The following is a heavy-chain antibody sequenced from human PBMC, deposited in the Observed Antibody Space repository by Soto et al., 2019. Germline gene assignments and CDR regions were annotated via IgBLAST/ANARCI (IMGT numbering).Heavy chain of an antibody. Sequence: QVQLVESGGGVVQPGRSLRLSCAASGFTFSSYGMHWVRQAPGKGLEWVAVISYDGSNKYYADSVKGRFTISRDNSKNTLYLQMNSLRAEDTAVYYCAKDQLPSLDLVVVPAAPDYWGQGTLVTVSS. D-gene: IGHD2-2*03. J-gene: IGHJ4*02. V-gene: IGHV3-30*18. CDR3: AKDQLPSLDLVVVPAAPDY. CDR1: GFTFSSYG. CDR2: ISYDGSNK.